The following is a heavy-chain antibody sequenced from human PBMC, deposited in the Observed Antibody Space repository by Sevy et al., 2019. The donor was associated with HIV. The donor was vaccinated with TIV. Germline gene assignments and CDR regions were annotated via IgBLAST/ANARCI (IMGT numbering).Heavy chain of an antibody. CDR3: ARGYYSDSSDYYTSFDY. J-gene: IGHJ4*02. V-gene: IGHV3-30-3*01. D-gene: IGHD3-22*01. CDR2: ISDDGSSK. Sequence: GGSLRLSCAASGFPFSNYAMHWVRQAPGKGLEWVALISDDGSSKYYADSVKGRFTISRDNSKNTLYLQMSSLRTEDTAVYFCARGYYSDSSDYYTSFDYWGQGSLVTVSS. CDR1: GFPFSNYA.